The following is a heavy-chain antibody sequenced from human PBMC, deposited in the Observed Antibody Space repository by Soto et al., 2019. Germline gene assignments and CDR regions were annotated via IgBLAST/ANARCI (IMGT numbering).Heavy chain of an antibody. CDR2: INHSGST. D-gene: IGHD3-3*01. CDR1: GRSFSGYY. V-gene: IGHV4-34*01. Sequence: SETLSLTCAVYGRSFSGYYWSWIRQPPGKGLEWIGEINHSGSTNYNPSLKSRVTISVDTSKSQFSLKLSSVTAADTAIYYCARGVSNYDFWSGYSHYYYYMDVWGKGTTVTVS. CDR3: ARGVSNYDFWSGYSHYYYYMDV. J-gene: IGHJ6*03.